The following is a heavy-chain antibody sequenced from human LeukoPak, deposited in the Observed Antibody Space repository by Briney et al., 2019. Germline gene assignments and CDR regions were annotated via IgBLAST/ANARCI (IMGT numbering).Heavy chain of an antibody. D-gene: IGHD4-17*01. CDR2: ISGSGGST. V-gene: IGHV3-23*01. CDR3: ATHTVTTSMFDY. Sequence: GGSLRLSCAASGFTFSSYAMSWVRQAPGKGLEWVSAISGSGGSTYYADSVKGRFTVSRDNSKNTLYLQMNSLRAEDTAVYYCATHTVTTSMFDYWGQGTLVTVSS. J-gene: IGHJ4*02. CDR1: GFTFSSYA.